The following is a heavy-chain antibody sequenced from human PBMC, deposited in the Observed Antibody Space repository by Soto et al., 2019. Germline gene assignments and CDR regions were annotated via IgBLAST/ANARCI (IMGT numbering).Heavy chain of an antibody. CDR2: IKQDGSEK. J-gene: IGHJ4*02. D-gene: IGHD6-19*01. Sequence: PGGSLGISCAASGFTFISSWMTGFRKAPGKGLEWVANIKQDGSEKYYVDSVKGRFTISRDNAKNSLYLQMNSLRAEDTALYYCAKDMDPGYSNGWTPNFDYWGQGTLVTSPQ. CDR1: GFTFISSW. V-gene: IGHV3-7*03. CDR3: AKDMDPGYSNGWTPNFDY.